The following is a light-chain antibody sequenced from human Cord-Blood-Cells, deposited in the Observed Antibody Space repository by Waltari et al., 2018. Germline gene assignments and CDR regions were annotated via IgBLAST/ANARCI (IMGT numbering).Light chain of an antibody. CDR3: MQSIQLPPT. CDR2: EVS. J-gene: IGKJ1*01. V-gene: IGKV2D-29*01. CDR1: QGLLHSDGKPY. Sequence: DIVMTQTPPSLPVTPGQPASIPCNSSQGLLHSDGKPYLYCYQRKPGHPPQLLIYEVSNRFSGVPDMFSGSASGTDFTLKISRVEAEDVGVYYCMQSIQLPPTFGQGTKVEIK.